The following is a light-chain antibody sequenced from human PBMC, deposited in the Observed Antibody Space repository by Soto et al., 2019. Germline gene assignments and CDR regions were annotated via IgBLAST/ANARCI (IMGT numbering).Light chain of an antibody. J-gene: IGKJ5*01. CDR3: QQYNGWPIT. Sequence: EIVMTQSPATLSVSPGARATLSCRASQSVSSDLAWYQQKPGQAPSLLIYGASTRATGIPARFSGSGSGTEFTLTISSLQSEDVEVYDCQQYNGWPITFGQGTRLEIK. V-gene: IGKV3-15*01. CDR2: GAS. CDR1: QSVSSD.